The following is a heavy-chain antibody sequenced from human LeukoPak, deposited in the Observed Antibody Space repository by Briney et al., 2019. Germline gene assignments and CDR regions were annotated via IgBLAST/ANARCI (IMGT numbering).Heavy chain of an antibody. CDR1: GFTFSSYS. Sequence: GGSLRLSCAASGFTFSSYSMNWVRQAPGKGLEWVSYISSSSSTIYYEDSVKVRFNISRDNAKNSLYLQMNSLRAEDTAVYYCARDLFNAGSSGSETDFDYWGQGTLVTVSS. V-gene: IGHV3-48*01. D-gene: IGHD3-22*01. J-gene: IGHJ4*02. CDR3: ARDLFNAGSSGSETDFDY. CDR2: ISSSSSTI.